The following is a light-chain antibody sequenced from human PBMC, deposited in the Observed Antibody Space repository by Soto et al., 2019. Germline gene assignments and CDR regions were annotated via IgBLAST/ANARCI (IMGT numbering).Light chain of an antibody. CDR2: GAS. CDR3: QQYNNWPPYT. CDR1: QSVNSN. V-gene: IGKV3-15*01. J-gene: IGKJ2*01. Sequence: EIVMTQSPATLSVSPGERATLSCRARQSVNSNLAWYQQKPGQAPSLLIYGASTRATGVPARFSGSGSGTEFTLTISSLQSEDFAVYYCQQYNNWPPYTFGQGTKLEIQ.